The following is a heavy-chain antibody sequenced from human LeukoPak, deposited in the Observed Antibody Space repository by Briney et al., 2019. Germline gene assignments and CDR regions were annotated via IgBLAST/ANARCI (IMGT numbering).Heavy chain of an antibody. D-gene: IGHD3-9*01. J-gene: IGHJ3*02. V-gene: IGHV4-39*07. CDR2: IYYSGST. CDR1: GGSISSSSYY. CDR3: VRTTLRNFDWSPDAFDI. Sequence: PSETLSLTCTVSGGSISSSSYYWGWIRQPPGKGLEWIGSIYYSGSTYYNPSLKSRVTISVDTSKNQFSLKLSSVTAADTAVYYCVRTTLRNFDWSPDAFDIWGRGTMVTVSS.